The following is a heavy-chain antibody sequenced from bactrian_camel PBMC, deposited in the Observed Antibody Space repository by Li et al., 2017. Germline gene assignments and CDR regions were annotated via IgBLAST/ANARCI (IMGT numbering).Heavy chain of an antibody. CDR1: GRTDSIDSLIT. CDR3: AAAWGRFVCGDYGDAYID. D-gene: IGHD5*01. Sequence: HVQLVESGGDSVQAGGTLRLSCVASGRTDSIDSLITMGWLRQAPGKEREGVAAIYTGGGSTWYADSVKGRFTISYDNAKNTLYLQMDNLKPEDTAIYYCAAAWGRFVCGDYGDAYIDWGQGTQVTVS. V-gene: IGHV3S54*01. CDR2: IYTGGGST. J-gene: IGHJ4*01.